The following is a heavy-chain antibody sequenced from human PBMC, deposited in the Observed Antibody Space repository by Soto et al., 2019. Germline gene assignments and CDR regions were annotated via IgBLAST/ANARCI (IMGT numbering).Heavy chain of an antibody. V-gene: IGHV2-5*02. J-gene: IGHJ5*01. CDR2: IYWDNDR. D-gene: IGHD2-15*01. CDR3: AHRVSYSDGDVGWFDS. CDR1: GFSLTNSGVG. Sequence: QITLKESGPTLVEPTQTLTLTCSFSGFSLTNSGVGVGWFRQAPGKALECLGIIYWDNDRRYNPSLKTRLTITKDTSKNQVVLSMTYMEPVDTGTYYCAHRVSYSDGDVGWFDSWGQGTPVTVS.